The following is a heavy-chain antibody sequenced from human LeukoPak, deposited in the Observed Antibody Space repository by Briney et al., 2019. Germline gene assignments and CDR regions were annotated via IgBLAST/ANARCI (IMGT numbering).Heavy chain of an antibody. CDR1: GFTFSSYE. D-gene: IGHD3-10*01. CDR3: AKDPDWGFGQLFPSDY. Sequence: GGSLRLSCAASGFTFSSYEMNWVRQAPGKGLEWVSYISSSGSTIYYADSVKGRFTISRDNAKNTLYLQMNSLRAEDTAVYYCAKDPDWGFGQLFPSDYWGQGTLVTVSS. CDR2: ISSSGSTI. V-gene: IGHV3-48*03. J-gene: IGHJ4*02.